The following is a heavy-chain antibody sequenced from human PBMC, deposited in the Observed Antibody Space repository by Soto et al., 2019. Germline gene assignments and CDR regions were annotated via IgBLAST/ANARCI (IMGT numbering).Heavy chain of an antibody. CDR3: AIDIVVVPAAMPGVGGRADFDY. D-gene: IGHD2-2*01. Sequence: GGSLRLSCAASGFTFSSYAMSWVRQAPGKGLEWVSAISGSGGSTYYADSVKGRFTISRDNSKNTLYLQMNSLRAEDTAVYYCAIDIVVVPAAMPGVGGRADFDYWGQGTLVTVSS. CDR2: ISGSGGST. V-gene: IGHV3-23*01. J-gene: IGHJ4*02. CDR1: GFTFSSYA.